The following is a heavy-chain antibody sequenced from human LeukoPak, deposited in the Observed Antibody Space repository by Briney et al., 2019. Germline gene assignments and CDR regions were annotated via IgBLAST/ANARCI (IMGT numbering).Heavy chain of an antibody. Sequence: SETLSLTCAVSGYSISSGYYWGWIRQPPGKGLEWIGSIYHSGSTYYNPSLKSRVTISVDTSKNQFSLKLSSVTAADTAVYYCARDKRVAAPHYFDYWGQGTLVTVSS. CDR1: GYSISSGYY. D-gene: IGHD6-25*01. V-gene: IGHV4-38-2*02. CDR2: IYHSGST. J-gene: IGHJ4*02. CDR3: ARDKRVAAPHYFDY.